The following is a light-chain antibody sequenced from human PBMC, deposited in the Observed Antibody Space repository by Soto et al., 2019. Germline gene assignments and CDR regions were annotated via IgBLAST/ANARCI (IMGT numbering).Light chain of an antibody. V-gene: IGLV2-14*01. CDR3: SSYTSSSTLEGV. CDR1: SSDVGGYNY. CDR2: DVS. J-gene: IGLJ1*01. Sequence: QAGLKRRASWSRSHGQTITISCTGTSSDVGGYNYVSWYQQHPGKAPKLMIYDVSNRPSGVSNRFSGSKSGNTASLTISGLQAEDEADYYCSSYTSSSTLEGVFGTGTKVTVL.